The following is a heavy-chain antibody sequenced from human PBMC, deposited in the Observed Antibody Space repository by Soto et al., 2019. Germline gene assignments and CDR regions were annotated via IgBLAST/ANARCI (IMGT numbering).Heavy chain of an antibody. J-gene: IGHJ4*02. V-gene: IGHV4-59*01. CDR1: GGSISSYY. Sequence: PSETLSLTCTVSGGSISSYYWSWIRQPPGKGLEWIVYIYYSGSTNYNPTLKSRVTISVDTSKNQFSLKLSSVTAPDTAAYYCARGYGDCELDYWGQGTLVTVSS. CDR3: ARGYGDCELDY. CDR2: IYYSGST. D-gene: IGHD4-17*01.